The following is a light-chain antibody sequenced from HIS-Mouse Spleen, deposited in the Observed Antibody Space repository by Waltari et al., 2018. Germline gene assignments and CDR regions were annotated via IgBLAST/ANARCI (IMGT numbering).Light chain of an antibody. CDR1: SSYIGSNY. J-gene: IGLJ3*02. V-gene: IGLV1-47*01. CDR2: SNN. Sequence: QSVLTQPPSASGTPGQRVTIPCSGSSSYIGSNYVYLYQQLPGTAPKPLIYSNNQRPSGVPDRFSGSKSGTSASLAISGLRSEDEADYYCAAWDDSLSGPVFGGGTKLTVL. CDR3: AAWDDSLSGPV.